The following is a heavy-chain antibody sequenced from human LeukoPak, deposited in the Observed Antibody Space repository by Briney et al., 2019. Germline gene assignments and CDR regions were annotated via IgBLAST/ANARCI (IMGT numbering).Heavy chain of an antibody. D-gene: IGHD4-17*01. J-gene: IGHJ4*02. CDR1: GFTFSSYA. CDR3: VRGTTVTTPYRFDY. CDR2: ISGSGGST. Sequence: GGSLRLSCAASGFTFSSYAMSWVRQAPGRGREGVSAISGSGGSTYYADSVKGRFTISRDNSKNTLYLQMNSLRAEDTAVYYCVRGTTVTTPYRFDYWGQGTLVTVSS. V-gene: IGHV3-23*01.